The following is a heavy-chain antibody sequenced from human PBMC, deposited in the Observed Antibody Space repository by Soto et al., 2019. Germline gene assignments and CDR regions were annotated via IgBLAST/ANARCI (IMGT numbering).Heavy chain of an antibody. CDR2: INSDGSST. Sequence: EVELVESGGGLVQPGGSLRLSCAASGFTCSSYWMHWVRQAPGKGLVWLSRINSDGSSTSYTKSVKGRFTISRDKAKNTLYLQMNSLRVEDTAVYYCARGGSLNWYFDLWGRGTLVTVSS. V-gene: IGHV3-74*01. J-gene: IGHJ2*01. CDR3: ARGGSLNWYFDL. D-gene: IGHD1-26*01. CDR1: GFTCSSYW.